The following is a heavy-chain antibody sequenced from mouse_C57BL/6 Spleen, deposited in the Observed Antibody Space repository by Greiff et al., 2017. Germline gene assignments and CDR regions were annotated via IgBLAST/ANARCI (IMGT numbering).Heavy chain of an antibody. CDR3: ARDFDYYGSSRNV. CDR1: GYTFTDYY. V-gene: IGHV1-76*01. CDR2: IYPGSGNT. D-gene: IGHD1-1*01. Sequence: QVQLQQSGAELVRPGASVKLSCKASGYTFTDYYINWVKQRPGQGLEWIARIYPGSGNTYYNEKFKGKATLTAEKSSSTAYMQLSSLTSEDSAVYFCARDFDYYGSSRNVWGTGTTVTVSS. J-gene: IGHJ1*03.